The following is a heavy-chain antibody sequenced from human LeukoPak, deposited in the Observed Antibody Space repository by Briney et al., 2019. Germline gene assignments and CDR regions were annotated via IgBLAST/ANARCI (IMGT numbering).Heavy chain of an antibody. Sequence: ASVKDSCKASGYTFTSYYMHWVRQVPGQGLEWMGIINPSGGSTSYAQKFQGRVTMTRDTSTSTVYMELSSLRSEDTAVYYCAREKETIAAAAYLLGYWGQGTLVTVSS. CDR1: GYTFTSYY. CDR2: INPSGGST. CDR3: AREKETIAAAAYLLGY. J-gene: IGHJ4*02. D-gene: IGHD6-13*01. V-gene: IGHV1-46*01.